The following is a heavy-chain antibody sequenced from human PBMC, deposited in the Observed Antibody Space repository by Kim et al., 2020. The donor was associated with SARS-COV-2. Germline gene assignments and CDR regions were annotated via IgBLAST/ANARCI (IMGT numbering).Heavy chain of an antibody. V-gene: IGHV3-30*01. CDR2: K. Sequence: KFFADSVKGRFTISRDNSNNTLCLQMNSLSAEDTAIYYCARVIPGTEDCDFWGQGTLVTVSS. CDR3: ARVIPGTEDCDF. D-gene: IGHD1-7*01. J-gene: IGHJ4*02.